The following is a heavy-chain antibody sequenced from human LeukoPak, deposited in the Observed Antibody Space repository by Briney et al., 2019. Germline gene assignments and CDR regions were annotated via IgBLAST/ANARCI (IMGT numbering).Heavy chain of an antibody. J-gene: IGHJ4*02. V-gene: IGHV4-59*08. CDR1: GGSNSSYY. CDR2: IYYSGST. Sequence: SETLSLTCTVSGGSNSSYYWSWIRQPPGKGLEWIGYIYYSGSTNYNPSLKSRVTISVDTSKNQFSLKLSSVTAADTAVYYCARGRRYSYGDFDYWGQGTLVTVSS. CDR3: ARGRRYSYGDFDY. D-gene: IGHD5-18*01.